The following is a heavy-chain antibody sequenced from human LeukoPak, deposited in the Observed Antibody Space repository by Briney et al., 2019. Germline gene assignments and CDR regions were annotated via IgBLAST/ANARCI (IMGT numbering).Heavy chain of an antibody. V-gene: IGHV4-30-2*01. D-gene: IGHD6-19*01. CDR1: GGSISSGGYY. J-gene: IGHJ4*02. CDR2: IYHSGST. CDR3: AETTLPYTSGYFQN. Sequence: SETLSLTCTVSGGSISSGGYYWSWIRQPPGKGLEWIGYIYHSGSTYYNPSLKSRVTISVDRSKNQFSLKLSSVTAADTAVYYCAETTLPYTSGYFQNWSQGTLVAVSS.